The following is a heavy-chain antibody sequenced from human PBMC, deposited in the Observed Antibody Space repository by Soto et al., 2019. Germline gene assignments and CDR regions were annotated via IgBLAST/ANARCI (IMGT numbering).Heavy chain of an antibody. D-gene: IGHD4-17*01. V-gene: IGHV3-23*01. CDR2: ISASGDGT. J-gene: IGHJ3*02. Sequence: PGGSLRLSCVASGFTFSTYAMNWVRQAPGKGLEWVSAISASGDGTYYADSVKGRFTISRDNSIKTLYLQMNSLRAEDTAVYYCAHPRGYGVFDAYDIWGQGAMVTVSS. CDR1: GFTFSTYA. CDR3: AHPRGYGVFDAYDI.